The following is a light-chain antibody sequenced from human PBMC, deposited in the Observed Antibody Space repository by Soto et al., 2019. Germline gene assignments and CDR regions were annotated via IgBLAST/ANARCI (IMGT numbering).Light chain of an antibody. CDR3: HQYGTAPLT. V-gene: IGKV3-20*01. J-gene: IGKJ3*01. Sequence: EVVLTQATGTLSLSPGESATLSCRASQSVAANYLAWYQKKRGQAPRLLIYCASSRATGIPDRVSCSGSGTDFTLTISRLEPEDFSVYYCHQYGTAPLTFGPGTKVDIK. CDR1: QSVAANY. CDR2: CAS.